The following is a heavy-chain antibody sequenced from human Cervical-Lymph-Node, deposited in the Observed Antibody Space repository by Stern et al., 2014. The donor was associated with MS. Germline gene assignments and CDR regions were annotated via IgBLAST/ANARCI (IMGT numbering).Heavy chain of an antibody. J-gene: IGHJ4*02. CDR2: FDPEEGGT. CDR3: ATGRIPTAGNIDF. D-gene: IGHD6-13*01. V-gene: IGHV1-24*01. Sequence: QMQLVQSGAEVKKPGASVKVSCKVSGHTVSELAIQWVRQAPGKGLEWMGGFDPEEGGTIYAQKFQGRVTMPEDTSRDTAYMELNSLTSDDTAVYYCATGRIPTAGNIDFWGQGTLVTVSS. CDR1: GHTVSELA.